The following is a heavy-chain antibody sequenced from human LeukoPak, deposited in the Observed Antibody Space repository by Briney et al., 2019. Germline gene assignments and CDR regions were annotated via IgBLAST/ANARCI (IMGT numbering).Heavy chain of an antibody. CDR2: ISAYNGNT. CDR3: ARVGFLGGKDAFDI. CDR1: GYTFTDFY. J-gene: IGHJ3*02. D-gene: IGHD7-27*01. V-gene: IGHV1-18*04. Sequence: ATVKVSCKASGYTFTDFYIHWVRQAPGQGLEWMGWISAYNGNTNYAQKLQGRVTMTTDTSTSTAYMELRSLRSDDTAVYYCARVGFLGGKDAFDIWGQGTMVTVSS.